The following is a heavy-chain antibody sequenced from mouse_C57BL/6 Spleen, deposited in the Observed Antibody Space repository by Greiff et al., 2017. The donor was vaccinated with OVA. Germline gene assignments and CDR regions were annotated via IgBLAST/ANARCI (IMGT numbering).Heavy chain of an antibody. CDR1: GYTFTSYW. CDR2: IDPSASYT. Sequence: QVQLQQPGAELVKPGASVKLSCKASGYTFTSYWMQWVKQRPGQGLEWIGEIDPSASYTNYNQKFKGKATLTVDTSSSTAYMQLSSLTSEDSAVYYCARRGDYDDYWGQGTTLTVSS. D-gene: IGHD2-4*01. CDR3: ARRGDYDDY. V-gene: IGHV1-50*01. J-gene: IGHJ2*01.